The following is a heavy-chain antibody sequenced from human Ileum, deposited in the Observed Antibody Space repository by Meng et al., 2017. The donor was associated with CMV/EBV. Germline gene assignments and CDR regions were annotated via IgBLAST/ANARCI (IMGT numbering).Heavy chain of an antibody. V-gene: IGHV4-34*01. CDR2: IHPSGST. Sequence: VQLHHGGASLFKPSALLSLTGGVYGGSFSNYYPSWIRQSPGKVLEWIGEIHPSGSTYYNPSLNSRVTMSVDTSKNQFSLNLRSVTAAYTAVYYCSRGADAYKSGRSWGQGTLVTVSS. J-gene: IGHJ5*02. CDR1: GGSFSNYY. D-gene: IGHD5-24*01. CDR3: SRGADAYKSGRS.